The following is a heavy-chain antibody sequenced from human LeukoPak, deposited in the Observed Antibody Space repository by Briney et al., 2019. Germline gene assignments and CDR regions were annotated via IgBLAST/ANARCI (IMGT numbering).Heavy chain of an antibody. J-gene: IGHJ4*02. D-gene: IGHD1-1*01. CDR2: VDPEDGEA. V-gene: IGHV1-69-2*01. CDR3: ATPMEAGHLARY. CDR1: GYTFTDYY. Sequence: ASVKISCKVSGYTFTDYYMHWVQQAPGKGLEWMGLVDPEDGEAIYAEKFQGTVTITADTSTDTAYMELSSLRSEDTAVYYCATPMEAGHLARYWGQGTLVTVSS.